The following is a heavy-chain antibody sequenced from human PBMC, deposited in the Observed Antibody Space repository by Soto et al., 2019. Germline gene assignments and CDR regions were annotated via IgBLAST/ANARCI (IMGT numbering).Heavy chain of an antibody. J-gene: IGHJ4*02. D-gene: IGHD3-3*01. Sequence: PGGSLRLSCAASGFSFGSYALSWVRQAPGKGLEWVSTISGSDGKTFYADSVKGRFSISRDTSQSTLCLRMNSLRADDTAIYYCARWSYLDYWGQGTRVTVYS. V-gene: IGHV3-23*01. CDR3: ARWSYLDY. CDR1: GFSFGSYA. CDR2: ISGSDGKT.